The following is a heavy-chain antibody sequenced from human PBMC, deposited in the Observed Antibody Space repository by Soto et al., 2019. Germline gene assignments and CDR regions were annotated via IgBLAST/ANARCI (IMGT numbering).Heavy chain of an antibody. Sequence: EVQLVESGGGSVQPGGSLRLSCAASGFSFSSYTMNWVRQAPGKGLEWVSFTSRSSSTITHADSVKGRFTITRDNVKNSLYMQINSLRDEDTAVYYCARDLHWAFDSWGQGALVTVSS. J-gene: IGHJ4*02. CDR3: ARDLHWAFDS. CDR1: GFSFSSYT. D-gene: IGHD7-27*01. CDR2: TSRSSSTI. V-gene: IGHV3-48*02.